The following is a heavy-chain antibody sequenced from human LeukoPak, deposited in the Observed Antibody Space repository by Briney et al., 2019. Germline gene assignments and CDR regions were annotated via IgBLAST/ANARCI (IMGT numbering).Heavy chain of an antibody. Sequence: PGGSLRLSCAASGFTFSNYWMHWVRQVPGKGLVWVSRINDDGRATFYADSVKGRFTISRDSAKNTLFLQINSLRAEDTAVYYCAREILAPGKTHDYWGQGTLVTVSS. CDR3: AREILAPGKTHDY. CDR2: INDDGRAT. V-gene: IGHV3-74*01. J-gene: IGHJ4*02. CDR1: GFTFSNYW.